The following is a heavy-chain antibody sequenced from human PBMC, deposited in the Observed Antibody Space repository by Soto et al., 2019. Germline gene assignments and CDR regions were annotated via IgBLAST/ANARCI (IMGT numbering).Heavy chain of an antibody. Sequence: GGSLRLSCVVSAFKFKNHGMHWRRQAPGKGLAWVAVIACDGSEKFYSDSVEGRFSISRDDSKDTLHLQMTGVTREDTAMYFCARDPRTNFDFGRGYYVPDFFADWGQGALVTSPQ. CDR3: ARDPRTNFDFGRGYYVPDFFAD. CDR1: AFKFKNHG. V-gene: IGHV3-30*03. J-gene: IGHJ4*02. D-gene: IGHD3-3*01. CDR2: IACDGSEK.